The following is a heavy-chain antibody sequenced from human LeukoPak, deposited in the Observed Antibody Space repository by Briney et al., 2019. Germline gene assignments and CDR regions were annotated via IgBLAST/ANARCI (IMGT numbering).Heavy chain of an antibody. CDR1: GGTFSSYA. CDR2: IIPSFGTA. D-gene: IGHD6-13*01. J-gene: IGHJ4*02. CDR3: ARAGAIAAYFDC. Sequence: SVTVSCKSSGGTFSSYAISWVRQAPGQGLEWMGGIIPSFGTANYAQKFQGRGTITTDESTSTAEMEQSRLRGEDTAVYYCARAGAIAAYFDCWGQETLVSVPS. V-gene: IGHV1-69*05.